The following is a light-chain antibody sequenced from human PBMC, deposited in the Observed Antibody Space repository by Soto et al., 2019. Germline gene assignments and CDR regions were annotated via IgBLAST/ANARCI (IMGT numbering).Light chain of an antibody. V-gene: IGLV2-8*01. CDR3: SSYAGSNNLV. CDR2: EVS. Sequence: QSVLTQPPSASGSPGQSVTISCTGTSSDVGGYKYVSWYQQHPGKAPKLMIYEVSKRPSGVPDRFSGFKSGNTASLTVSGLQAEDEADYYCSSYAGSNNLVFGGGTKLTVL. J-gene: IGLJ2*01. CDR1: SSDVGGYKY.